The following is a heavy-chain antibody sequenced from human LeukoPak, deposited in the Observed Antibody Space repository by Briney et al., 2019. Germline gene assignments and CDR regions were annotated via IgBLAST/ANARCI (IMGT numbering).Heavy chain of an antibody. CDR3: ARVGGSYYPYGMDV. V-gene: IGHV4-34*01. Sequence: SETLSLTCAVYVGSFSGYYWSWIRQPPGKGLEWIGEINHSGSTNYNPSLKSRVTISVDTSKNQFSLKLGSVTAADTAVYYCARVGGSYYPYGMDVWGQGTTVTVSS. J-gene: IGHJ6*02. D-gene: IGHD3-10*01. CDR1: VGSFSGYY. CDR2: INHSGST.